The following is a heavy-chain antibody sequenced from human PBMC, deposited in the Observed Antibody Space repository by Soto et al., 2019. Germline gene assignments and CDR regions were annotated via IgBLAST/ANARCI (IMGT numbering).Heavy chain of an antibody. V-gene: IGHV1-46*01. CDR3: AREYQGDGYNDYYYYGTDV. CDR1: GYTFTSYY. D-gene: IGHD5-12*01. Sequence: ASVKVSCKASGYTFTSYYMHWVRQAPGQGLEWMGIINPSGGSTSYAQKFQGRVTMTRDTSTSTVYMELSSLRSEDTAVYYCAREYQGDGYNDYYYYGTDVWGQGTTVTVSS. J-gene: IGHJ6*02. CDR2: INPSGGST.